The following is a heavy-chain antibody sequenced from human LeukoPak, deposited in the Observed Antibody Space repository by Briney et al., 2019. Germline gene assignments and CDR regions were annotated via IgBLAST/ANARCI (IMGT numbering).Heavy chain of an antibody. J-gene: IGHJ5*02. D-gene: IGHD3-3*01. Sequence: ASVKVSCKASGYTFTSYGISWVRQAPGQGLEWMGWIGAYNGNTNYAQKLQGRVTMTTDTSTSTAYMDLRSLRSDDTAVYYCARVGRDDFWSGYYYVGDWFDPWGQGTLVTVSS. V-gene: IGHV1-18*01. CDR3: ARVGRDDFWSGYYYVGDWFDP. CDR1: GYTFTSYG. CDR2: IGAYNGNT.